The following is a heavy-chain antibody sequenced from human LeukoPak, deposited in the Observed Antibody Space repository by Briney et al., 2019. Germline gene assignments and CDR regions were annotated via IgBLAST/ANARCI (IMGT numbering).Heavy chain of an antibody. CDR2: INQGGSEK. D-gene: IGHD6-6*01. J-gene: IGHJ1*01. V-gene: IGHV3-7*01. Sequence: GGSLRLSCAASGFTFSSSWMSWVRQAPGKGLEWVANINQGGSEKYYVGSVEGRFTISRDNAKNSLYLQMSSLRAEDTAVYYCARELVVGPAEYFQHRGQGTLVTVSS. CDR3: ARELVVGPAEYFQH. CDR1: GFTFSSSW.